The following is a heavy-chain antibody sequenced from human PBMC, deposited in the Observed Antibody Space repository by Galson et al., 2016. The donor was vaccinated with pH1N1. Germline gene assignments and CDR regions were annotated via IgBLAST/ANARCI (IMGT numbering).Heavy chain of an antibody. Sequence: QSGAEVKKSGESLKISCEASGYTFTDYWIGWVRQTPGTGLEWIGIIYPRDSDTRYRPSFQGHVTSSADESISSAYLQWRSLKASDSGLYYCAREDPSGCDSHWGQGTLVTVSS. J-gene: IGHJ4*02. V-gene: IGHV5-51*01. CDR1: GYTFTDYW. CDR2: IYPRDSDT. CDR3: AREDPSGCDSH. D-gene: IGHD2-21*02.